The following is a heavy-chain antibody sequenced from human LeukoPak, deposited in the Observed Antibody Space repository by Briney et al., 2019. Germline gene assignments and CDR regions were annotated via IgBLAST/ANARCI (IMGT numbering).Heavy chain of an antibody. D-gene: IGHD3-10*02. Sequence: ASETLSLTCTVSGGSISSYYWSWIRQPPGKGLEWIGYIYYSGSTNYNPSLKSRVTISVDTSKNQFSLKLSSVTAADTAVYYCARDVRLTPASYYYGMDVWGQGTTVTVSS. J-gene: IGHJ6*02. CDR2: IYYSGST. V-gene: IGHV4-59*01. CDR3: ARDVRLTPASYYYGMDV. CDR1: GGSISSYY.